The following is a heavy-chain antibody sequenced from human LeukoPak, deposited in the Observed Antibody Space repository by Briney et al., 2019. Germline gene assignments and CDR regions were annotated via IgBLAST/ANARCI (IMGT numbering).Heavy chain of an antibody. Sequence: SETLSLTCAVYGGSFSGYYWTWIRQSPGKGLEWIVEINPSGSTYYNPSLKRRLTISRATSTNPSSLRLSSVTAADTAVYSCARGRQEISMILVVMTGVSYYLDVWGKGTTVTVS. CDR2: INPSGST. V-gene: IGHV4-34*01. D-gene: IGHD3-22*01. J-gene: IGHJ6*03. CDR3: ARGRQEISMILVVMTGVSYYLDV. CDR1: GGSFSGYY.